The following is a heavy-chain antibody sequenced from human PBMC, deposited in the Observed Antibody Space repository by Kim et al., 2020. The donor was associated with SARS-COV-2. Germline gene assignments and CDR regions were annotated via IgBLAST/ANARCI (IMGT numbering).Heavy chain of an antibody. Sequence: ADSVKGRFTISRDNTKNSLYLQMTRLRAEDTALYYCARIPGGSSSWYYCDHWGQGTLVTVSS. V-gene: IGHV3-11*03. CDR3: ARIPGGSSSWYYCDH. D-gene: IGHD6-13*01. J-gene: IGHJ4*02.